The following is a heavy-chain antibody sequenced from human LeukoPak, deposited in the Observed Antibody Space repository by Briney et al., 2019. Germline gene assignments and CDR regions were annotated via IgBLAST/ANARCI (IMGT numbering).Heavy chain of an antibody. J-gene: IGHJ5*02. CDR3: ARGLGWIQLCANWFDP. Sequence: PGGSLRLSCAASGFTFSSYSMNWVRHGPGKGLEWVLSLSSSSSYFYYADSVRSRFTTSRDNARTSLYLQMSILRAEDTAVYYCARGLGWIQLCANWFDPWGQGTLVTVSS. CDR1: GFTFSSYS. D-gene: IGHD5-18*01. V-gene: IGHV3-21*01. CDR2: LSSSSSYF.